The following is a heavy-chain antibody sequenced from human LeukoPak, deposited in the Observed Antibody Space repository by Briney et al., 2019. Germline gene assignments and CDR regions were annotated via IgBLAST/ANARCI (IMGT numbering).Heavy chain of an antibody. CDR1: GFTFSDYY. D-gene: IGHD3-16*02. Sequence: GGSLRLSCAASGFTFSDYYMSWIRQAPGKGLEWVAVISYDGSNKYYADSVKGRFTISRDNSKNTLYLQMNSLRAEDTAVYYCARGMHHALGFDIWGQGTMVTVSS. CDR3: ARGMHHALGFDI. J-gene: IGHJ3*02. V-gene: IGHV3-30-3*01. CDR2: ISYDGSNK.